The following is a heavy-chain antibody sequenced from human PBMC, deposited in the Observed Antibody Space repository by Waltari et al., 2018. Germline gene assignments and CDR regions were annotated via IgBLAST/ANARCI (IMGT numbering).Heavy chain of an antibody. D-gene: IGHD2-21*01. CDR2: INPNSGGT. V-gene: IGHV1-2*06. Sequence: QVQLVQSGAEVKKPVASVKVSCKASGYTFTGYYMHWVRQAPGQGLEWMGRINPNSGGTNYAQKFQGRVTMTRDTSISTAYMELSRLRSDDTAVYYCARHWGDCGGDCYSDFWGQGTLVTVSS. CDR3: ARHWGDCGGDCYSDF. J-gene: IGHJ4*02. CDR1: GYTFTGYY.